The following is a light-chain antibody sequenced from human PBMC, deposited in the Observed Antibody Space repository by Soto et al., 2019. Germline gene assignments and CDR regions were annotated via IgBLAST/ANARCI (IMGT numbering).Light chain of an antibody. J-gene: IGKJ2*01. Sequence: DIQMTQSPSSLSASVGDRVTITCRASQSISSHLNWYQQKPGKAPNLLIYAAFSLHSGVPSRLSGSGSGTDFTLTISSLQPGDFASYYCQQSYNTPYTFGQGTKVDIK. CDR1: QSISSH. V-gene: IGKV1-39*01. CDR2: AAF. CDR3: QQSYNTPYT.